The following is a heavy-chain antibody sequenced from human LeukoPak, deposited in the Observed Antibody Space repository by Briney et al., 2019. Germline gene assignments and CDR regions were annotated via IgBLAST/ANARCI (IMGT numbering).Heavy chain of an antibody. CDR2: IVVGSGHT. J-gene: IGHJ4*02. Sequence: GTSVRVSCNASGFTFTSSTIQWVRQARGHRLEWIGWIVVGSGHTNYAQKFQERVTITRDMSTNTSYMELSSLRSEDTAVYYCAALGVSGSGSLADYWGQGTLVTVSS. CDR1: GFTFTSST. D-gene: IGHD3-10*01. CDR3: AALGVSGSGSLADY. V-gene: IGHV1-58*02.